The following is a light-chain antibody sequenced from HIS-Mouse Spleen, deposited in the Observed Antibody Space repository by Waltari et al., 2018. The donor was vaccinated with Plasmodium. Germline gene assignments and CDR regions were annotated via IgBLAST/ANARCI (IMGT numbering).Light chain of an antibody. CDR2: EGS. V-gene: IGLV2-23*03. J-gene: IGLJ2*01. Sequence: QSALTQPASVSGSPGPSITISCTGTSSYVGSYNLVSWYQQHPAKAPKLMIYEGSKRPSGVSNRFSGSKSGNTASLTISGLQAEDEADYYCCSYAGSSTFVVFGGGTKLTVL. CDR3: CSYAGSSTFVV. CDR1: SSYVGSYNL.